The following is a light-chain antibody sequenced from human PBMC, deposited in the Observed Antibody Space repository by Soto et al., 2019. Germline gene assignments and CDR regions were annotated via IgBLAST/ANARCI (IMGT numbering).Light chain of an antibody. CDR2: SNT. CDR3: QSYDSSLSGSFV. Sequence: QSVLTQPPSVSGAPGQRVTISCTGSSSNIGAGYDVHWYQQLPGTTPKLLIHSNTNRPSGVPDRFSGSKSGSSASLAITGLQAEDEADYYCQSYDSSLSGSFVFGTGTKLTVL. J-gene: IGLJ1*01. V-gene: IGLV1-40*01. CDR1: SSNIGAGYD.